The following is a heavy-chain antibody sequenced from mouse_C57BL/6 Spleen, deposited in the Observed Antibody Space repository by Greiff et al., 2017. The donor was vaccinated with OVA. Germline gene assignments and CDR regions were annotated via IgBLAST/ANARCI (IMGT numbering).Heavy chain of an antibody. D-gene: IGHD4-1*01. CDR1: GFTFSSYG. Sequence: EVKLVESGGDLVKPGGSLKLSCAASGFTFSSYGMSWVRQTPDKRLEWVATISSGGSYTYYPDSVKGRFTISRDNAKNTLYLQMSSLKSEDTAMYYCARQGLGRHFDYWGQGTTLTVSS. V-gene: IGHV5-6*01. CDR3: ARQGLGRHFDY. CDR2: ISSGGSYT. J-gene: IGHJ2*01.